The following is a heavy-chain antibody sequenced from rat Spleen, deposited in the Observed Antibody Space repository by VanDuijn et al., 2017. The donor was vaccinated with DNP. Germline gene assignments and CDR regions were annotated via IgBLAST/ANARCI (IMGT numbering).Heavy chain of an antibody. CDR2: ITSSGGST. CDR3: ARDLTGEDYFDY. CDR1: GFTFNNYW. J-gene: IGHJ2*01. D-gene: IGHD5-1*01. Sequence: EVQLVESGGDLVQPGRSLKLSCVASGFTFNNYWMTWIRQVPGKGLEWVASITSSGGSTYYPDSVKGRFTISRDNAKNTLYLQMNSLRSEDTATYYCARDLTGEDYFDYWGQGVMVTVSS. V-gene: IGHV5-31*01.